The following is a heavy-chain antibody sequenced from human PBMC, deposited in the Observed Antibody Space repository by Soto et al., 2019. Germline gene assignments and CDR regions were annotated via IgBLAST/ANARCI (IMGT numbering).Heavy chain of an antibody. CDR1: GGSVNSGTDY. Sequence: PSETLSLTCTVSGGSVNSGTDYWSWIRQPPGKGLEWIGYTSNSGSAKYNPSLKSRVTITTDTSTNHFSLKLSSVTAADTAVYYCARDIDYDFWSGYVSDGLDVWGQGTTVTAP. CDR2: TSNSGSA. CDR3: ARDIDYDFWSGYVSDGLDV. J-gene: IGHJ6*02. D-gene: IGHD3-3*01. V-gene: IGHV4-61*03.